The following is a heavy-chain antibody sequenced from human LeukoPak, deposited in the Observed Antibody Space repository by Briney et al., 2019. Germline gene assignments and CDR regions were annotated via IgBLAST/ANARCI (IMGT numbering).Heavy chain of an antibody. CDR1: GFTFNSYE. CDR2: ITSSGDTI. D-gene: IGHD4-23*01. CDR3: AREDYFGNGY. V-gene: IGHV3-48*03. J-gene: IGHJ4*02. Sequence: HPGGSLRLSCAASGFTFNSYEMNWVRQAPGKGLEWVSYITSSGDTIYSADSVKGRFTISRDNAKNSLYLQMNSLRDEDTAVYYCAREDYFGNGYWGQGTLVTVSS.